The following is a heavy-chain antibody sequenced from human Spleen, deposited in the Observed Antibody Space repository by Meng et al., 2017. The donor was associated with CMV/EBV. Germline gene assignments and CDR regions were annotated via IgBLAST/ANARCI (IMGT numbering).Heavy chain of an antibody. D-gene: IGHD1-26*01. CDR2: IDSNSGVT. V-gene: IGHV1-2*02. Sequence: ASVKVSCKGSGYILHWVRRAPGQGLEWMGSIDSNSGVTKYAQKFQGRVTMTRDTSINTAFLELNRLTSADTAVYYCARSGSGLNYWGQGSLVTVSS. CDR3: ARSGSGLNY. J-gene: IGHJ4*02. CDR1: GYIL.